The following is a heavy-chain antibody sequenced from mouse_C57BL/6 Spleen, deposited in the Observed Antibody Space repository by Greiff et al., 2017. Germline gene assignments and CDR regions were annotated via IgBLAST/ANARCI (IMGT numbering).Heavy chain of an antibody. CDR3: ARGIYCGNPYYFDY. D-gene: IGHD2-1*01. Sequence: EVQLVESGPELVKPGASVKISCKASGYSFTDYNMNWVKQSNGKSLEWIGVINPNYGTTSYNQKFKGKATLTVDQSSSTAYMQLNSLTSEDSAVYYWARGIYCGNPYYFDYWGQGTTLTVSS. J-gene: IGHJ2*01. CDR1: GYSFTDYN. CDR2: INPNYGTT. V-gene: IGHV1-39*01.